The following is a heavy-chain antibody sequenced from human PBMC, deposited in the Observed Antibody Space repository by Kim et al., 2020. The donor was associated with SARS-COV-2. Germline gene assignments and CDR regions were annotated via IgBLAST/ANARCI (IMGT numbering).Heavy chain of an antibody. V-gene: IGHV1-69*13. D-gene: IGHD3-22*01. CDR1: GGTFSSYA. J-gene: IGHJ6*02. CDR3: VTYYYDSSGRPPWYYGMDV. Sequence: SVKVSCKASGGTFSSYAISWVRQAPGQGLEWMGGIIPIFGTANYAQKFQGRVTITADESTSTAYMELSSLRSEDTAVYYCVTYYYDSSGRPPWYYGMDVWGQGTTVTVSS. CDR2: IIPIFGTA.